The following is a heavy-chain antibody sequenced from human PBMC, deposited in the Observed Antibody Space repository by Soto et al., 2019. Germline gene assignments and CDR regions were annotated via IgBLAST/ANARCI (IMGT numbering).Heavy chain of an antibody. V-gene: IGHV3-66*01. CDR3: AGDDVLCDGGRCSAVPLYV. CDR2: IQSGGTT. Sequence: EVQLVESGGGLVQPGGSLRLSCAASGFTVSSKYMTWVRQALGKGLELVTLIQSGGTTYYADSVMGRFTISRDTSDNTLDLQMDSLSVEDTAVYYCAGDDVLCDGGRCSAVPLYVWCKGNTFTFSS. CDR1: GFTVSSKY. D-gene: IGHD2-15*01. J-gene: IGHJ6*04.